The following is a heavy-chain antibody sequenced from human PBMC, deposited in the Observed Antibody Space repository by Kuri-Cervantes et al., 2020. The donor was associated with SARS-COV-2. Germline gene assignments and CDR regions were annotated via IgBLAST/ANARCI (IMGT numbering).Heavy chain of an antibody. D-gene: IGHD3-3*01. J-gene: IGHJ5*02. V-gene: IGHV4-39*01. Sequence: GSLRLSCTVSGGSISSSSYYWGWIRQPQGKGLEWIGSIYYSGSTYYNPSLKSRVTISVDTSKNQFSLKLSSVTAADTAVYYCARQMMSSITIFGVVITRNWFDPWGQGTLVTVSS. CDR3: ARQMMSSITIFGVVITRNWFDP. CDR1: GGSISSSSYY. CDR2: IYYSGST.